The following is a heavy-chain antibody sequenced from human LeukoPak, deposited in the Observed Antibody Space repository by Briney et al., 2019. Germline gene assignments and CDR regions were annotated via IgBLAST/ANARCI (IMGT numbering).Heavy chain of an antibody. D-gene: IGHD2-21*02. V-gene: IGHV3-7*05. CDR2: IKQDGSEK. CDR1: GFIFSNHW. Sequence: PGRSLRLSCAASGFIFSNHWMSWVRQAPGTGLEWVANIKQDGSEKYYVDSVKGRFTISRDNAKTSVYLQINSLRAEDTAVYYCARAHVRYCGGDCYTAHFDYWGRGTLITVSS. CDR3: ARAHVRYCGGDCYTAHFDY. J-gene: IGHJ4*02.